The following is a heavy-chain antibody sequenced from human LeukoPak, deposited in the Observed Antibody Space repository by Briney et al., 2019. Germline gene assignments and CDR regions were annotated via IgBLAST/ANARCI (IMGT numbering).Heavy chain of an antibody. J-gene: IGHJ5*02. CDR3: ARDRATTVTTVQIGWFDP. V-gene: IGHV1-69*05. CDR2: VIPMFGTA. D-gene: IGHD4-11*01. Sequence: SVQVSCKASGGTFSSYASSWVRQAPGQGLEWMGGVIPMFGTANYAQKVQGRGTITTDESTSTAYMELSSRRSEDTAVYYCARDRATTVTTVQIGWFDPWGQGTLVTVSS. CDR1: GGTFSSYA.